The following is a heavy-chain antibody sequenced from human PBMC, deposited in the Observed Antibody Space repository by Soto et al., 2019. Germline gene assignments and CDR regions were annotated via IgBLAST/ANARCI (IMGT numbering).Heavy chain of an antibody. J-gene: IGHJ4*02. CDR3: ARGGGGEYYDFWSGYWIDY. CDR1: GGSISSGGYY. D-gene: IGHD3-3*01. CDR2: IYYSGST. Sequence: QVQLQESGPGLVKPSQTLSLTCTVSGGSISSGGYYWSWIRQHPGKGLEWIGYIYYSGSTYYNPSLKSRVTISVDTSKNQFSLKLSSVTAADTAVYYCARGGGGEYYDFWSGYWIDYWGQGTLVTVSS. V-gene: IGHV4-31*03.